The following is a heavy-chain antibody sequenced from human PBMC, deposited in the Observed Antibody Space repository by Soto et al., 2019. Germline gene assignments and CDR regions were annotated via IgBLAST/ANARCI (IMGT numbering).Heavy chain of an antibody. CDR2: INHSGST. CDR1: GGSFSGYY. CDR3: ARSRRSSVHFDY. Sequence: SETLSLTCAVYGGSFSGYYWSWIRQPPGKGLEWIGEINHSGSTNYNPSLKSRVTISVDTSKNQFSLKLSSVTAADTAVYYCARSRRSSVHFDYWGQGTLVTVSS. D-gene: IGHD2-2*01. V-gene: IGHV4-34*01. J-gene: IGHJ4*02.